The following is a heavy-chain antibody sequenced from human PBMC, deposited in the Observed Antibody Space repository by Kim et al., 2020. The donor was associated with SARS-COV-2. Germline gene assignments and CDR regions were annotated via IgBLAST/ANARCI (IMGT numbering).Heavy chain of an antibody. J-gene: IGHJ5*02. CDR3: AREWVGDYGEDWFDP. Sequence: SVKVSCKASGGTFSSYAISWVRQAPGQGLEWMGGIIPIFGTANYAQKFQGRVTITADESTSTAYMELSSLRSEDTAVYYCAREWVGDYGEDWFDPWGQGTLVTVSS. V-gene: IGHV1-69*13. CDR1: GGTFSSYA. D-gene: IGHD4-17*01. CDR2: IIPIFGTA.